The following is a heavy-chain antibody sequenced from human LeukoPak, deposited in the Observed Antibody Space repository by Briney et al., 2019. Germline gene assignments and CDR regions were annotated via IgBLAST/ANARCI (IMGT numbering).Heavy chain of an antibody. CDR1: GYTFTDYY. Sequence: ASVKISCKVSGYTFTDYYMHWVHQAPGKGLEWMGLVDPEDGETIYAEKFRGRVTITADTSTDTAYMELSSLRSEDTAVYYCATSYTTGNDYWAKGTLVTVSS. CDR3: ATSYTTGNDY. J-gene: IGHJ4*02. D-gene: IGHD3-16*01. CDR2: VDPEDGET. V-gene: IGHV1-69-2*01.